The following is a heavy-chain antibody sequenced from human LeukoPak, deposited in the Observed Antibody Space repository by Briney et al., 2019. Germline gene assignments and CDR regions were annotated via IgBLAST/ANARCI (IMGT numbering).Heavy chain of an antibody. D-gene: IGHD3-22*01. CDR3: GKYAAAGAYDRHSEIDS. Sequence: GGSLRLSCTASGFTFCRYAMHWLRQAPGKGLEWVAVIAYDGSNKYSADSLKGQGRFTISRDNSKNKLFLEMNSLRPEDTTVYYWGKYAAAGAYDRHSEIDSWGQGTLVTVSS. CDR2: IAYDGSNK. V-gene: IGHV3-30*04. CDR1: GFTFCRYA. J-gene: IGHJ4*02.